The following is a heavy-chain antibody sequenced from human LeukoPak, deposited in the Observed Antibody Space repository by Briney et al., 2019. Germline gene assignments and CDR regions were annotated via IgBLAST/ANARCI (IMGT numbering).Heavy chain of an antibody. V-gene: IGHV4-39*07. J-gene: IGHJ2*01. CDR2: IHYSGST. D-gene: IGHD1-26*01. CDR1: GGSISSSSYY. CDR3: ARGSGSYRNWYFDL. Sequence: SETLSLTCTVSGGSISSSSYYWGWIRQPPGKGLEWIGSIHYSGSTYYNPSLKSRVTISVHTSKNQFSLKLSSVTAADTAVYYCARGSGSYRNWYFDLWGRGTLVTVSS.